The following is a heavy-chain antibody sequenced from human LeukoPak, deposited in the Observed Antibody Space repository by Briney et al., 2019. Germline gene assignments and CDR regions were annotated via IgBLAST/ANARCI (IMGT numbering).Heavy chain of an antibody. CDR2: IYHSGST. Sequence: SETLSLTCTVSGYSISSGYYWGWIRQPPGKGLEWIGSIYHSGSTNYNPSLKSRVTISVDTSKNQFSLKLSSVTAADTAVYYCATRIAVAGTNFDYWGQGTLVTVSS. CDR3: ATRIAVAGTNFDY. V-gene: IGHV4-38-2*02. CDR1: GYSISSGYY. D-gene: IGHD6-19*01. J-gene: IGHJ4*02.